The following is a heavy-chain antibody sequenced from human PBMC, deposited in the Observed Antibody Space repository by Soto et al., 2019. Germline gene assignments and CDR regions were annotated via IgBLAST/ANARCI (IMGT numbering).Heavy chain of an antibody. V-gene: IGHV4-34*01. CDR3: ARLMAETTYYYYYGMDV. J-gene: IGHJ6*02. Sequence: ETLSLTCAVYGGSFSGYYWSWIRQPPGKGLEWIGEINHSGSTNYNPSLKSRVTISVDTSKNQFSLKLSSVTAADTAVYYCARLMAETTYYYYYGMDVWGQGTTVTVS. D-gene: IGHD1-7*01. CDR1: GGSFSGYY. CDR2: INHSGST.